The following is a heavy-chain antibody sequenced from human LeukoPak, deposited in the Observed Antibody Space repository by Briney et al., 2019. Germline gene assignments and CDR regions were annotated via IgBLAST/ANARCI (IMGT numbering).Heavy chain of an antibody. J-gene: IGHJ6*02. V-gene: IGHV3-48*04. CDR2: ISSSSSTI. D-gene: IGHD1-1*01. CDR1: GFTFSSYS. Sequence: GGSLRLSCAASGFTFSSYSMKWVRQAPGKGLEWVSYISSSSSTIYYADSVKGRFTISRDNAKNSLYLQMNSLRAEDTAVYYCARKFGPVQLDLPNYGMDVWGQGTTVTVSS. CDR3: ARKFGPVQLDLPNYGMDV.